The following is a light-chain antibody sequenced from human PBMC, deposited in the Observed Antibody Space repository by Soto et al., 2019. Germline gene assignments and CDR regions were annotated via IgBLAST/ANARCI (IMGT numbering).Light chain of an antibody. CDR3: CSYAGSYTFV. J-gene: IGLJ1*01. V-gene: IGLV2-11*01. CDR2: DVS. Sequence: LAQPRSVSGSPGQSVTISCTGTASDVGGYSYVSWYQQHPGKVPKLIIYDVSKWPSGVPDRFSGSKSGNTASLTISGLQAEDEGDYYCCSYAGSYTFVFGTGTKVTVL. CDR1: ASDVGGYSY.